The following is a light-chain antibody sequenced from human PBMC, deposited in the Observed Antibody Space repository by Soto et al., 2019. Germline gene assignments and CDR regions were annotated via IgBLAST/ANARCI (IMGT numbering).Light chain of an antibody. CDR3: QQYDNWPLT. J-gene: IGKJ4*01. CDR1: QSVRSN. V-gene: IGKV3-15*01. Sequence: EVVMTQSPATLSVSPGEGATLSCRASQSVRSNLAWYQKKPGQSHRLLSYDASTRATAVPARFSGSGSGTEFTLTISSLQSEDFAVYYCQQYDNWPLTFGGGTQVEIK. CDR2: DAS.